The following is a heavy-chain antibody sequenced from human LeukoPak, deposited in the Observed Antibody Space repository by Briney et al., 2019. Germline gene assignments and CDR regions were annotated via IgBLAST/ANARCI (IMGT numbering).Heavy chain of an antibody. J-gene: IGHJ4*02. CDR3: ARRLSDRGDFDY. CDR2: INPNSGGT. Sequence: ASVKVSCKASGYTFTGYYMHWVRQAPGQGLEWMGWINPNSGGTNYAQEFQGRVTMTRDTSISTAYMELSRLRSDDTAVYYCARRLSDRGDFDYWGQGTLVTVSS. CDR1: GYTFTGYY. D-gene: IGHD3-16*01. V-gene: IGHV1-2*02.